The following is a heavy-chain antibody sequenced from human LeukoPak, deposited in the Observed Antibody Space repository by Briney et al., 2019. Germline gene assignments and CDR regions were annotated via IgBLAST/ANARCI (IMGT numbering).Heavy chain of an antibody. J-gene: IGHJ5*02. Sequence: SVTVSCKASEGPFNNYAISWVRRAPGQGLEWMGGVIPLFGTTSYAQKFQGRITITADKSTTTVYMEMSGLRPEDTAMYYCARGVGEYCSSTSCPNWFDPWGQGTLVTVSS. V-gene: IGHV1-69*06. CDR2: VIPLFGTT. CDR3: ARGVGEYCSSTSCPNWFDP. CDR1: EGPFNNYA. D-gene: IGHD2-2*01.